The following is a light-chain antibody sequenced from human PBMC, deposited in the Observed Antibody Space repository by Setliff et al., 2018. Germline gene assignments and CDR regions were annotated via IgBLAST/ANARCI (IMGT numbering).Light chain of an antibody. CDR2: DVS. CDR1: NNDVGAYNY. CDR3: CSYAGRYTPYV. V-gene: IGLV2-11*01. J-gene: IGLJ1*01. Sequence: QSALTQPASVSGSPGQSVTISCTGTNNDVGAYNYVSWYQQHPGKAPKFMIYDVSKRSSGASDRFSGSKSGTTASLTISGLQAEDEADYYCCSYAGRYTPYVFGSGTKVTVL.